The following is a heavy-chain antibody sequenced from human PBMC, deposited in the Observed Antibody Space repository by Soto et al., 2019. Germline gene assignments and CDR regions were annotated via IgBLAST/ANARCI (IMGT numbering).Heavy chain of an antibody. CDR1: GYTFSRYG. Sequence: ASVKVSCKASGYTFSRYGISWVRQAPGQGLEWMGWINPNSGGTNYAQKFQGRVTMTRDTSISTAYMELSRLRSDDTAVYYCARDTSRYYDSSGYPGYWGQGTLVTVSS. V-gene: IGHV1-2*02. CDR2: INPNSGGT. CDR3: ARDTSRYYDSSGYPGY. D-gene: IGHD3-22*01. J-gene: IGHJ4*02.